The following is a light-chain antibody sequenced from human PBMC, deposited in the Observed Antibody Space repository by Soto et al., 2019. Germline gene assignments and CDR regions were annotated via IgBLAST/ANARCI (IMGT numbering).Light chain of an antibody. V-gene: IGKV3-15*01. Sequence: EIGMTQSPPTPSVSPGERAPLSLRASQSVSSDLAWYHQKPGQAPRLLIYGASTRATGIPARFSGSGSGTDFTLTISRLEPEDFAVYYCQQYGSSGTFGQGTKVDIK. CDR1: QSVSSD. J-gene: IGKJ1*01. CDR2: GAS. CDR3: QQYGSSGT.